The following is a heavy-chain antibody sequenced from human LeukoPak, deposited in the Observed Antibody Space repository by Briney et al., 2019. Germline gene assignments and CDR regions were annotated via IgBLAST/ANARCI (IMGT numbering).Heavy chain of an antibody. Sequence: PSETLSLTCTVSDDSITMYYWTWIRQPPGKGLEWIGYVDHTGSTKFNPSLNGRISISRDTSNNFFSLRLRSVTAADTAVYFCARGRVTSSTWYSTYYYFFYMDFWGKGTTVTVSS. V-gene: IGHV4-59*01. CDR2: VDHTGST. CDR3: ARGRVTSSTWYSTYYYFFYMDF. CDR1: DDSITMYY. J-gene: IGHJ6*03. D-gene: IGHD4-11*01.